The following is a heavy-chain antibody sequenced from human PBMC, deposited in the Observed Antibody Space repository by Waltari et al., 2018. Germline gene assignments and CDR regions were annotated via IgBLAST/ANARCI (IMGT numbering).Heavy chain of an antibody. V-gene: IGHV3-23*01. Sequence: EVQLLESGGGLVQPGGSLRVSCAASGFTLSSYAMSWVRQTPGKGLEWVSAISGSGGATYYADSVKGRFTISRDNSKNTLYLQMNSLRAEDTAVYYCAKDGIVGAATRSWGQGTLVTVSS. CDR2: ISGSGGAT. CDR1: GFTLSSYA. CDR3: AKDGIVGAATRS. J-gene: IGHJ4*02. D-gene: IGHD1-26*01.